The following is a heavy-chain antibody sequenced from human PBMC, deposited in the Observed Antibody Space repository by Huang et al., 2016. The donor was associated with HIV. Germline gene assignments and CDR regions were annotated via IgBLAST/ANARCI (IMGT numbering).Heavy chain of an antibody. CDR1: GFKFRNYG. CDR3: ARAGGFEI. D-gene: IGHD2-15*01. CDR2: IKIDGRTT. Sequence: EEHLVESGGGLVQPGGSLRLSCEASGFKFRNYGMQWVRQAPGKGLMWVSRIKIDGRTTDYADSVKGRFTISRDNAKNTLYLQMSSLTAEDTAIYYCARAGGFEIWGQGTVVTVSS. V-gene: IGHV3-74*01. J-gene: IGHJ3*02.